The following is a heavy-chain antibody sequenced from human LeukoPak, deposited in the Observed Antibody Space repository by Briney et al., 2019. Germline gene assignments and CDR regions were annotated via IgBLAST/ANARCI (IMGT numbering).Heavy chain of an antibody. CDR3: AREPRIQWELHYYYYGMDV. V-gene: IGHV3-11*01. J-gene: IGHJ6*02. Sequence: GGSLRLPCAASGFPFSDYYMSWIRQAPGKGLEWVSYISSSGSTIYYADSVKGRFTISRDNAKNSLYLQVNSLRAEDTAVYYCAREPRIQWELHYYYYGMDVWGQGTTVTVSS. CDR2: ISSSGSTI. D-gene: IGHD1-26*01. CDR1: GFPFSDYY.